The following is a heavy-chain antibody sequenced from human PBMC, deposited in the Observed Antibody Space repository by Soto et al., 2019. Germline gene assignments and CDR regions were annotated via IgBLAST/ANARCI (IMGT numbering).Heavy chain of an antibody. J-gene: IGHJ6*02. D-gene: IGHD2-15*01. CDR1: GFNFNTYW. CDR2: IKQDGREK. Sequence: EVQLVESGGGLVQPGGSLKLSCAASGFNFNTYWMGWVRQAPGKGLEWVANIKQDGREKYYGDSVRGRFTISRDNANNSLYLHMNSVRAEDTAVYFCARDTNVVVPAAIPYVDVWGQGTTVTVSS. V-gene: IGHV3-7*03. CDR3: ARDTNVVVPAAIPYVDV.